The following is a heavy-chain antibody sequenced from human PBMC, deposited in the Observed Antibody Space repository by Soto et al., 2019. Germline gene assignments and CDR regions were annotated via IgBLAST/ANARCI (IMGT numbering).Heavy chain of an antibody. CDR2: IIPIFGTA. CDR1: GGTFSSYA. V-gene: IGHV1-69*13. CDR3: PSNQENDYTYYSYYYGMDV. D-gene: IGHD2-2*02. J-gene: IGHJ6*02. Sequence: SVKVSCKASGGTFSSYAISWVRQARGQGLEWMGGIIPIFGTANYAQKFQGRVTITADESTSTSYIELSSLRSEDTAVYSCPSNQENDYTYYSYYYGMDVWGQGTTVTVSS.